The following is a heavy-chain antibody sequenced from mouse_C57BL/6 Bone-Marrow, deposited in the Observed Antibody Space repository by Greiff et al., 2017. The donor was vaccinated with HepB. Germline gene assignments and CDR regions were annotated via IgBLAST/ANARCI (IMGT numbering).Heavy chain of an antibody. D-gene: IGHD2-2*01. CDR3: AVGYGYGWFAY. CDR2: IDPSDSYT. V-gene: IGHV1-69*01. J-gene: IGHJ3*01. CDR1: GYTFTSYW. Sequence: QVHVKQPGAELVMPGASVKLSCKASGYTFTSYWMHWVKQRPGQGLEWIGEIDPSDSYTNYNQKFKGKSTLTVDKSSSTAYMQLSSLTSEDSAVYYCAVGYGYGWFAYWGQGTLVTVSA.